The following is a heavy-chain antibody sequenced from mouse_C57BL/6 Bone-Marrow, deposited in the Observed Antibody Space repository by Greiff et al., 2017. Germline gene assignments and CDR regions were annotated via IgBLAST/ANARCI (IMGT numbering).Heavy chain of an antibody. V-gene: IGHV5S21*01. Sequence: EVQLLESGDGLVKPGGSLKLSCAASGFTFSSYSMSWVRQTPEKRLEWVAYICRGGDYSYYADTVKGRFTISRDKARNTLYMQMSSLKSEDTAMYYCVTTGVDYAMDYWGQGTSATVSS. CDR3: VTTGVDYAMDY. CDR2: ICRGGDYS. CDR1: GFTFSSYS. J-gene: IGHJ4*01. D-gene: IGHD1-1*01.